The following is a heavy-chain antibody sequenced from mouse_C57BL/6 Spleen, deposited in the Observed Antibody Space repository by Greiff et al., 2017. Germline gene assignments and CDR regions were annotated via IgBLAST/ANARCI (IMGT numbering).Heavy chain of an antibody. J-gene: IGHJ1*03. Sequence: EVHLVESGGDLVKPGGSLKLSCAASGFTFSSYGMSWVRQTPDKRLEWVATISSGGSYTYYPDSVKGRFTISRDNAKNTLYLQMSSLKSEDTAMYYCARHATDWYFDVWGTGTTVTVSS. CDR1: GFTFSSYG. V-gene: IGHV5-6*01. CDR2: ISSGGSYT. CDR3: ARHATDWYFDV.